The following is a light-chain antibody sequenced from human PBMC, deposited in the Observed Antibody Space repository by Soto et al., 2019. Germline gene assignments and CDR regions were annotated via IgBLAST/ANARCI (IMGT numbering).Light chain of an antibody. V-gene: IGLV3-21*02. Sequence: SYELTQPPSVSVAPGQTARITCGGNNIGSKSVHWYQQKPGQAPVLVVYDDRDRYSGIPERFSGSNSGNTATLTISRVEAGDEADYYCQVWDSSSDLPNYVFGTGTKVTVL. CDR3: QVWDSSSDLPNYV. CDR2: DDR. CDR1: NIGSKS. J-gene: IGLJ1*01.